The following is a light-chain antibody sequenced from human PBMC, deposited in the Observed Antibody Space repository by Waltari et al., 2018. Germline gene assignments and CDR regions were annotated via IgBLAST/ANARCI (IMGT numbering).Light chain of an antibody. CDR3: TTWDDSLSAWV. CDR2: RNN. Sequence: QSVLTQPPSASGTPGQRVTIPCSGSSSNIGTNYVYWYQQLPGTAPKLLLYRNNPRPSGVPDRFSGSKSATSASLAISGLRSEDEADYFCTTWDDSLSAWVFGGGTKLTVL. CDR1: SSNIGTNY. J-gene: IGLJ3*02. V-gene: IGLV1-47*01.